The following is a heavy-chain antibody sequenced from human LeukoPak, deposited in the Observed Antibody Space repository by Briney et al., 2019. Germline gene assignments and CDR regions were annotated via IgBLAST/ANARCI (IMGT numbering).Heavy chain of an antibody. D-gene: IGHD2-21*01. Sequence: GGSLRLSCAASGFTFSSYAMHWVRQAPGKGLERVAVISYDGSNKYYADSVKGRFTISRDNSKNTLYLQMNSLRAEDTAVYYCASPAGDFTEWGQGTLVTVSS. CDR1: GFTFSSYA. V-gene: IGHV3-30*01. CDR3: ASPAGDFTE. CDR2: ISYDGSNK. J-gene: IGHJ4*02.